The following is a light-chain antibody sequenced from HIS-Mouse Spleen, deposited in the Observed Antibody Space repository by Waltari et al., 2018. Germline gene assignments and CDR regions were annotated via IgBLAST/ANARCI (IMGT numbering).Light chain of an antibody. CDR1: SSDVGSYNL. J-gene: IGLJ3*02. CDR2: EGS. CDR3: CSYAGSSTWV. Sequence: QAALTQPASVSGSPGQSITIPCTGTSSDVGSYNLVSWYQQHPGKSPKLIIYEGSKRPSGVSNSFSGSKSGNTASLTISGLQAEDEADYYCCSYAGSSTWVFGGGTKLTVL. V-gene: IGLV2-23*01.